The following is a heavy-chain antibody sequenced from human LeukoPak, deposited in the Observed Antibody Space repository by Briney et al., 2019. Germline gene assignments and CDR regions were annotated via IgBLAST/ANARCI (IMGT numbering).Heavy chain of an antibody. CDR3: ADHYYDSSGYPSAEYFQH. J-gene: IGHJ1*01. D-gene: IGHD3-22*01. Sequence: PSETLSLTCAVYGGSFSGYYWSWIRQPPGKGLEWIGEINHSGSTNYNPSLKSRVTISVDTSKNQFSLKLSSVTAADTAVYYCADHYYDSSGYPSAEYFQHWGQGTLVTVSS. CDR1: GGSFSGYY. CDR2: INHSGST. V-gene: IGHV4-34*01.